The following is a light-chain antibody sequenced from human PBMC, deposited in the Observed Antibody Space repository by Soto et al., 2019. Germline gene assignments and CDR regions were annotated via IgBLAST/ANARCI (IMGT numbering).Light chain of an antibody. CDR2: AAS. J-gene: IGKJ2*01. V-gene: IGKV1-39*01. Sequence: DIQVTQSPSSLAASVGDRVTITCRTSQAINTYLNWYQQQPGKAPKLLIFAASTLHSGVPSRFSGSGSGTDFTLTITSLQPEDVATYSCQQGSSAPFTFGPGTKLEVK. CDR1: QAINTY. CDR3: QQGSSAPFT.